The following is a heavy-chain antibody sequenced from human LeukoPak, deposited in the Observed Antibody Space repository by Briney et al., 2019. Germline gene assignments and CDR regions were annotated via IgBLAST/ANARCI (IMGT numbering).Heavy chain of an antibody. CDR3: ARVLEGTLDY. D-gene: IGHD1-14*01. J-gene: IGHJ4*02. CDR1: GYTFTSYY. Sequence: ASVKVSCKASGYTFTSYYMHWVRQAPGQGLEGMGIINPSGGSTSYAQRFQGRVTMTRDTSTSTVYMELSSLRSEDTAVYYCARVLEGTLDYWGQGTLVTVSS. CDR2: INPSGGST. V-gene: IGHV1-46*01.